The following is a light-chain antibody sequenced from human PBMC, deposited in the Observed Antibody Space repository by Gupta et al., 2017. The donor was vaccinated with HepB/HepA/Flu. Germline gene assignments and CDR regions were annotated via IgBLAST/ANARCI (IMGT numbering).Light chain of an antibody. Sequence: QPVLTQPPSVSGAPGQRVTISCTGRRSKIGAGFDVHWYQQLPGTAPKLLVFGNDNRPSGVPDRFSASESGTSASLVITGLLAEDEGDYYCQSFDSGLSGLVFGGGTKLTVL. CDR2: GND. V-gene: IGLV1-40*01. J-gene: IGLJ2*01. CDR3: QSFDSGLSGLV. CDR1: RSKIGAGFD.